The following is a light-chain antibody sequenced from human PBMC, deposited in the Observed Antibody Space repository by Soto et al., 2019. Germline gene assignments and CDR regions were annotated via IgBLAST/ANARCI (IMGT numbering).Light chain of an antibody. Sequence: QSALTQPTSASGSTRQSVTISCTGTSSDVGGYNYVSWYQQHPGKVPKLLIYEVTRRPSGVPDRFSGSKSGNTASLTVSALQAEDEAHYYCSSYAGNNVVIFGGGTKLTVL. CDR2: EVT. CDR1: SSDVGGYNY. J-gene: IGLJ2*01. V-gene: IGLV2-8*01. CDR3: SSYAGNNVVI.